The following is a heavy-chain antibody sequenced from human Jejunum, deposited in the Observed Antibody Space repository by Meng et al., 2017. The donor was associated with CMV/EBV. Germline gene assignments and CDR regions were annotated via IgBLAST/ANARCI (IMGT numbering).Heavy chain of an antibody. Sequence: CVASGFSLVDYMSWIRQAPGKGLEWVAYISGSGTTIYYADSVKGRFTVSRDNAKSSLYLQMNSLRAEDTAVYYCARDIRHGGSDIWGQGAMVTVSS. CDR3: ARDIRHGGSDI. CDR2: ISGSGTTI. V-gene: IGHV3-11*01. CDR1: GFSLVDY. D-gene: IGHD3-10*01. J-gene: IGHJ3*02.